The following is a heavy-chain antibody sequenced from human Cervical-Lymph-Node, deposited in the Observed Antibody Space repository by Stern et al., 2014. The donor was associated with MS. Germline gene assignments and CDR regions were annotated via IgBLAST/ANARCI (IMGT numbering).Heavy chain of an antibody. CDR2: IYWDDGK. Sequence: ESGPTLVKPTQALTLTCTFSGFSLSTRAVSVGWIRQPPGKALEWLALIYWDDGKRYSPFLKSRLTIPKDTSKNQVVLTMTNVDPVDTATYYCAHSISYYDTSGRFSTRHNFDYWGQGTLVTVSS. V-gene: IGHV2-5*02. J-gene: IGHJ4*02. CDR3: AHSISYYDTSGRFSTRHNFDY. CDR1: GFSLSTRAVS. D-gene: IGHD3-22*01.